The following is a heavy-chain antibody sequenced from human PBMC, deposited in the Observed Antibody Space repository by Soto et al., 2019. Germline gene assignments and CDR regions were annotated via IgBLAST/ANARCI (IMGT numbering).Heavy chain of an antibody. CDR3: TTYHGDYNFDH. V-gene: IGHV1-24*01. Sequence: QVQLVQSGAEVKKPGASVKVSCKVSGYTLNEVAMHWVRQAPGKGLEWLGGFDPDEAETIYAQHFQGRVTMTADTSTDTVYMELSSLRSEDKALYFCTTYHGDYNFDHWGQGTLVTVSS. J-gene: IGHJ5*02. D-gene: IGHD4-17*01. CDR2: FDPDEAET. CDR1: GYTLNEVA.